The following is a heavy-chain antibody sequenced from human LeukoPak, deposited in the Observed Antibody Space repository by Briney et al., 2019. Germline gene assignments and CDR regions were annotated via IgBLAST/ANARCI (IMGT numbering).Heavy chain of an antibody. V-gene: IGHV3-11*01. J-gene: IGHJ5*02. CDR3: ARADEGYYDSSGYYYWFDP. CDR1: GFTFSDYY. D-gene: IGHD3-22*01. Sequence: GGSLRLSCAASGFTFSDYYMSWIRQAPGKGLEWVSYISSSGSTIYYADSVKGRFTISRDNAKNSLYLQMNSLRAEDTAVYYCARADEGYYDSSGYYYWFDPWGQGTLATVSS. CDR2: ISSSGSTI.